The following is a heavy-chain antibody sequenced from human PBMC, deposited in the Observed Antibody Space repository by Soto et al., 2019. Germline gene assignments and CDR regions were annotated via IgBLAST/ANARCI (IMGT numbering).Heavy chain of an antibody. J-gene: IGHJ4*02. Sequence: EVQLVESGGGLVKPGGSLGLSCAASGLTFKNVWMHWVRQAPGKGLEWVGRIKSKADGETTDYTEPVKGRFTISRDDSKNTLHLQMNSLKTEDTALYYCNAYYDFWGGPTPLWGLGTLVTVSS. CDR3: NAYYDFWGGPTPL. CDR1: GLTFKNVW. D-gene: IGHD3-3*01. CDR2: IKSKADGETT. V-gene: IGHV3-15*07.